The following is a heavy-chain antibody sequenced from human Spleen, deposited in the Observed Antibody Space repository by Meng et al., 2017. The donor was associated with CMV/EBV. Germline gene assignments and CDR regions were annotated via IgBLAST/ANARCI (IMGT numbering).Heavy chain of an antibody. V-gene: IGHV5-51*01. CDR1: GYSFTSYW. D-gene: IGHD1-26*01. J-gene: IGHJ5*02. Sequence: CKGSGYSFTSYWIGWVRQMPGKGLEWMGIIYPGDSDTRYSPSFQGQVTISADKSISTAYLQWSSLKASDTAMYYCARGGSYPEDWFDPWGQGTLVTVSS. CDR3: ARGGSYPEDWFDP. CDR2: IYPGDSDT.